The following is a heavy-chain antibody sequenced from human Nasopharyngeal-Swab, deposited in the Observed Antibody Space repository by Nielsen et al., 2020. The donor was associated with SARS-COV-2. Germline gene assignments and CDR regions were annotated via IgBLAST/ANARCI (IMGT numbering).Heavy chain of an antibody. CDR1: GFTFSHYG. CDR2: ISYYGSYK. Sequence: GGSLRLSCAASGFTFSHYGMHWVRQAPGKGLEWVAVISYYGSYKYYADSVKGRFTISRDNSKNTLYLQMNSLRAEDTAVFYCAKDGEAFYYYYDYMDVWGKGTTVTVSS. J-gene: IGHJ6*03. D-gene: IGHD2/OR15-2a*01. CDR3: AKDGEAFYYYYDYMDV. V-gene: IGHV3-30*18.